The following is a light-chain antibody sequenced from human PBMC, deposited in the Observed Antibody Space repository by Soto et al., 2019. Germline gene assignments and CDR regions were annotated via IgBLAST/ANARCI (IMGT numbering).Light chain of an antibody. Sequence: QSVLTQPPSASGTPGQRVTISCSGSSSNIGSNTVNWYQQLPGTAPKLLIYSNNQRPSGVPDRFSGSKSGTSASLAISGLQSDDQADYYCAAWDASLNGYVFGTGTKVTVL. CDR1: SSNIGSNT. V-gene: IGLV1-44*01. J-gene: IGLJ1*01. CDR2: SNN. CDR3: AAWDASLNGYV.